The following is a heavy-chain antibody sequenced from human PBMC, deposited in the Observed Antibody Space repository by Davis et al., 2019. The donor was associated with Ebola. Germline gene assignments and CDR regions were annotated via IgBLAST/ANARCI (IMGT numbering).Heavy chain of an antibody. V-gene: IGHV3-11*06. D-gene: IGHD3-3*01. CDR2: ISSSSSYT. CDR3: ARDRTRFLEWLPDY. J-gene: IGHJ4*02. CDR1: GFTFSDYY. Sequence: GESLKISCAAPGFTFSDYYMSWIRQAPGKGLEWVSYISSSSSYTNYADSVKGRFTISRDNAKNSLYLQMNSLRAEDTAVYYCARDRTRFLEWLPDYWGQGTLVTVSS.